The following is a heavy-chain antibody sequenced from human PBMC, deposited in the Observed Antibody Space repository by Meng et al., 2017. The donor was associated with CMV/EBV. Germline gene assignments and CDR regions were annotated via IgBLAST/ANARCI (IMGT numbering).Heavy chain of an antibody. CDR2: IYYSGST. J-gene: IGHJ4*02. Sequence: GSLRLSCTVSGGSISSYYWSWIRQPPGKGLEWIGYIYYSGSTNDNPSLKSRVTISVDTSKNQFSLKLSSVTAADTAVYYCARGTEDYDFWLDYWGQGTLVTVSS. V-gene: IGHV4-59*01. D-gene: IGHD3-3*01. CDR3: ARGTEDYDFWLDY. CDR1: GGSISSYY.